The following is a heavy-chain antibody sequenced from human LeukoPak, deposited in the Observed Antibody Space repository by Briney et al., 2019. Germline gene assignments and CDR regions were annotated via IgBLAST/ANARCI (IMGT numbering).Heavy chain of an antibody. CDR2: IRSKANSYAT. Sequence: PGGSLRLSCAASGFTFSGSAMHWVRQASGKGLEWVGRIRSKANSYATAYAAWVKGRFTISRDDSKNTLYMQINSLRAEDTAVYYCAKDTLAVVWGSYRYFDYWGQGTLVTVSS. CDR3: AKDTLAVVWGSYRYFDY. J-gene: IGHJ4*02. V-gene: IGHV3-73*01. D-gene: IGHD3-16*02. CDR1: GFTFSGSA.